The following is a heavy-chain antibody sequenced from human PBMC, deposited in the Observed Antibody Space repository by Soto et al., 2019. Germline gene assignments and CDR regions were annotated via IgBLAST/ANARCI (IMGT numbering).Heavy chain of an antibody. CDR1: GGSISSYY. D-gene: IGHD6-19*01. V-gene: IGHV4-4*07. J-gene: IGHJ5*02. CDR2: IYTSGST. CDR3: ARLHLSSGRNNWFDP. Sequence: SETLSLTCTVSGGSISSYYWSWIRQPAGKGLEWIGRIYTSGSTNYNPSLKSRVTMSVDTSKNQFSLKLSSVTAADTAVYYCARLHLSSGRNNWFDPCGQGTLVTVYS.